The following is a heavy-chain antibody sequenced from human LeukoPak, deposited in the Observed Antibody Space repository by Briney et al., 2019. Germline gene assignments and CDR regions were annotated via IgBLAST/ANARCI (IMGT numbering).Heavy chain of an antibody. Sequence: SETLSLTCTVSGVSISGYYWIWIRQSPGRGLEYIGSIFYRESFSYGGTTFYNPSLQSRVAISVDTSKNAFSLRLTSVTAADTAVYFCARQISGNKDYWGQGTLVTVSS. J-gene: IGHJ4*02. V-gene: IGHV4-59*05. D-gene: IGHD1/OR15-1a*01. CDR1: GVSISGYY. CDR3: ARQISGNKDY. CDR2: IFYRESFSYGGTT.